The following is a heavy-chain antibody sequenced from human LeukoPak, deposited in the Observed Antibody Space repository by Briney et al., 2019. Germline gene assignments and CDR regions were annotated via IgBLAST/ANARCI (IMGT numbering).Heavy chain of an antibody. J-gene: IGHJ4*02. D-gene: IGHD6-6*01. CDR1: GFTFSSYS. Sequence: GGSLRLSCAASGFTFSSYSMNWVRQAPGKGLEWVSSISSSSSYIYCADSVKGRFTISRDNAKNSLYLQMNSLRAEDTAVYYCARIVVSSIAARLPYYFDYWGQGTLVTVSS. CDR3: ARIVVSSIAARLPYYFDY. CDR2: ISSSSSYI. V-gene: IGHV3-21*01.